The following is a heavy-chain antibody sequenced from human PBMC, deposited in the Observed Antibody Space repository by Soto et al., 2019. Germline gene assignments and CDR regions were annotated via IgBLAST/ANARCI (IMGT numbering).Heavy chain of an antibody. CDR1: GFTFSSYW. D-gene: IGHD3-10*01. Sequence: PGGSLRLSCAASGFTFSSYWMSWVRRAPGKGLEWVANIKQDGSEKYYVDSVKGRFTISGDNAKNSLYLHMNSLRAEDTAVYYCARDGTMVRGVFNYWGQGILVTVSS. CDR3: ARDGTMVRGVFNY. V-gene: IGHV3-7*03. J-gene: IGHJ4*02. CDR2: IKQDGSEK.